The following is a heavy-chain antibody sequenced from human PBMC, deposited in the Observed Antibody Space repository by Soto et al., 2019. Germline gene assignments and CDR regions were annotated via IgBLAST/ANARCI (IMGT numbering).Heavy chain of an antibody. CDR2: IYYSGST. V-gene: IGHV4-31*03. D-gene: IGHD3-10*01. J-gene: IGHJ5*02. CDR1: GGSISSGGYY. CDR3: ARVVYYGSGSPPKNNWFDP. Sequence: SETLSLTCTVSGGSISSGGYYWSWIRQHPGKGLEWIGYIYYSGSTYYNPSLKSRVTISVDTSKNQFSLKLSSVTAADTAVYYCARVVYYGSGSPPKNNWFDPWGQGTLVTVSS.